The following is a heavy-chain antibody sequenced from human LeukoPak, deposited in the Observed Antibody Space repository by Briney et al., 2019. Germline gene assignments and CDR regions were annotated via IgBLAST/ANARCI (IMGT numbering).Heavy chain of an antibody. CDR1: GGSISSYY. J-gene: IGHJ3*01. CDR3: ARGSSSSWYSFDF. D-gene: IGHD6-13*01. CDR2: IYFTGTT. Sequence: SETLSLTCSVSGGSISSYYWSWIRQPAGKGLEWIGRIYFTGTTNYNPSLQSRVTMSVDTSRYQFSLELSSVTAADTAVYYCARGSSSSWYSFDFWGQGTVVTVSS. V-gene: IGHV4-4*07.